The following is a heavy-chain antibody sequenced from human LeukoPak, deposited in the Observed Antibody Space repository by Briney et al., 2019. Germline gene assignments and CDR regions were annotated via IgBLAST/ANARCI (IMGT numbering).Heavy chain of an antibody. V-gene: IGHV3-33*01. J-gene: IGHJ3*02. Sequence: GGSLRLSCAASGFFLSSSGMHWVRQAPGKGLDWVAVMWADGTTKDYVDSVKGRFTISRDISKNTLYLEMNSLRAEDTAVYYCARDSGGSPFDIWGQGTMVTVSS. CDR2: MWADGTTK. CDR1: GFFLSSSG. CDR3: ARDSGGSPFDI. D-gene: IGHD3-10*01.